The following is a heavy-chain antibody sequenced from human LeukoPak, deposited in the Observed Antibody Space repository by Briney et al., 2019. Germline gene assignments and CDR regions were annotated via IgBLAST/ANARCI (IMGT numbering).Heavy chain of an antibody. J-gene: IGHJ4*02. CDR3: ARDSPVSGVDY. V-gene: IGHV3-21*04. CDR2: ISSSSSYI. D-gene: IGHD6-19*01. Sequence: PGGSLRLSCAASGFTFSSYSMNWVRQAPGKGLEWVSSISSSSSYIYYADSVKGRFTISTDNSKNMLYLQMNSLRAEDTAVYYCARDSPVSGVDYWGQGTLVTVSS. CDR1: GFTFSSYS.